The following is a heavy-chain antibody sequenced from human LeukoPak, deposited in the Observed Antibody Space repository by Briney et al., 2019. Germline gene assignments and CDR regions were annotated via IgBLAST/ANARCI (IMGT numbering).Heavy chain of an antibody. CDR2: IYYSGST. V-gene: IGHV4-59*01. CDR3: AREDYYDSSVRD. D-gene: IGHD3-22*01. CDR1: GGSISSYY. Sequence: SETLSLTCTVSGGSISSYYWSWIRQPPGKGLEWIGYIYYSGSTNYNPSLKSRVTISVDTSKNQFSLKLSSVTAADTAVYYCAREDYYDSSVRDWGQGTLVTISS. J-gene: IGHJ4*02.